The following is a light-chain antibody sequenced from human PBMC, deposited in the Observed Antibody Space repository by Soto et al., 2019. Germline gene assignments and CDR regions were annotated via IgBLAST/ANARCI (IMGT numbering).Light chain of an antibody. J-gene: IGLJ3*02. V-gene: IGLV2-18*01. Sequence: QSVLTQPPFVSGSPGQSVTISCTGTSSDVGSYNRISWYQQPPGTAPKLITFEVSNRPSGVPERFSGSKSGTSASLAITGLQAEDEADYYCQAYDYSLTASVFGGGTKLTVL. CDR3: QAYDYSLTASV. CDR1: SSDVGSYNR. CDR2: EVS.